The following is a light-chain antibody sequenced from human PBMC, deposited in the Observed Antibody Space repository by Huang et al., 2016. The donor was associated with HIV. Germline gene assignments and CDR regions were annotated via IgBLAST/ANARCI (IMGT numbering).Light chain of an antibody. CDR3: QQRSNWPPLT. Sequence: EIVLTQSPATLSLSPGERATLSCRASQSVSSYLAWYQQKPGQAPRPLIYGESNRATGIPARVSVSGSGTEITLTISSLGPEDFAVYYCQQRSNWPPLTFGGGTKVEIK. V-gene: IGKV3-11*01. CDR1: QSVSSY. CDR2: GES. J-gene: IGKJ4*01.